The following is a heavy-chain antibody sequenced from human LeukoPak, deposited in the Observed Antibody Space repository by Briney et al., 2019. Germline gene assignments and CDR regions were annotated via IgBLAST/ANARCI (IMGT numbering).Heavy chain of an antibody. D-gene: IGHD5-24*01. CDR2: IYYSGST. J-gene: IGHJ4*02. Sequence: SETLSLTCTASGGSISSYYWSWIRQPPGKGLEWIGYIYYSGSTNYNPSLKSRVTISVDTSKNQFSLKLSSVTAADTAVYYCARHSYERGPLDYWGQGTLVTVSS. V-gene: IGHV4-59*01. CDR1: GGSISSYY. CDR3: ARHSYERGPLDY.